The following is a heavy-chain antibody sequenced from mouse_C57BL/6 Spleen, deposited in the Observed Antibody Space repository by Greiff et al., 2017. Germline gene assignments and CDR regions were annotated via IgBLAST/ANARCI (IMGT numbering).Heavy chain of an antibody. V-gene: IGHV1-54*01. CDR2: INPGSGGT. Sequence: QVQLQQSGAELVRPGTSVKVSCKASGYAFTNYLIEWVKQRPGQGLEWIGVINPGSGGTNYNEKFKGKATLTADKSSSTAYMQLSSLTSEDSAVYFCARDGPMVSDYWGQGTTLTVSS. D-gene: IGHD1-1*02. J-gene: IGHJ2*01. CDR1: GYAFTNYL. CDR3: ARDGPMVSDY.